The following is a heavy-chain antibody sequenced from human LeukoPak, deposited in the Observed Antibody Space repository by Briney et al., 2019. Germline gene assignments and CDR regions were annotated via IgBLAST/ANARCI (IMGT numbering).Heavy chain of an antibody. Sequence: GASVKVSCKASGYTFTGYYMHGVRQAPGQGLEWMGWFNPDSGGTNYAQKFQGRVTMTRDTSISTAYMELSRLRSEDTAVYYCARGLSFGGHLRFDPWGQGTLVTVSS. D-gene: IGHD2-15*01. J-gene: IGHJ5*02. CDR3: ARGLSFGGHLRFDP. CDR1: GYTFTGYY. CDR2: FNPDSGGT. V-gene: IGHV1-2*02.